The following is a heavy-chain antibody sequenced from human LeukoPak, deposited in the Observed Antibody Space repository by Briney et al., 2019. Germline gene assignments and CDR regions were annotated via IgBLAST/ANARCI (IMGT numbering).Heavy chain of an antibody. CDR3: ARGGTAAGYMDV. V-gene: IGHV4-39*07. Sequence: PSETLSLTCTVSGGSISSSSYYWGWIRQPPGKGLEWIGSIYYSGSTNYNPSLKSRVTISVDTSKNQFSLKLSSVTAADTAVYYCARGGTAAGYMDVWGKGTTVTISS. CDR2: IYYSGST. CDR1: GGSISSSSYY. D-gene: IGHD6-13*01. J-gene: IGHJ6*03.